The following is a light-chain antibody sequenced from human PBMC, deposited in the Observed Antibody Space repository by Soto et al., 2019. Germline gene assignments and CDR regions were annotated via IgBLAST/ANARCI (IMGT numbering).Light chain of an antibody. Sequence: QSVLTQPGSVSGSPGQSSTISCTGTSSDVGGYNYVSWYQHHPGKAPKLMIYEVSNRPSGVSNRFSGSKSGNTASLTISGLQAEDAADYYCSSYTSSSASYVFGTGTKVTVL. CDR1: SSDVGGYNY. J-gene: IGLJ1*01. V-gene: IGLV2-14*01. CDR2: EVS. CDR3: SSYTSSSASYV.